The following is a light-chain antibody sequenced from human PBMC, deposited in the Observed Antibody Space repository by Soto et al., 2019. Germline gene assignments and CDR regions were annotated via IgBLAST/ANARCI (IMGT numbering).Light chain of an antibody. J-gene: IGKJ1*01. V-gene: IGKV3-20*01. CDR2: GAS. CDR3: QQYNDWPRT. Sequence: EIVLTQSPGTLSLSPGERATLSCRASQSVSSSYLAWYQQKPGQAPRLLIYGASSRATGIPARFSGSGSGTDFTLTISRLEPEDFAVYHCQQYNDWPRTFGQGTKVDIK. CDR1: QSVSSSY.